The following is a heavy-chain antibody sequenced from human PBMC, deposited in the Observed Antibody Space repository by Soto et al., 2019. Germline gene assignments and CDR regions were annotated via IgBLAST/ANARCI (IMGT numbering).Heavy chain of an antibody. V-gene: IGHV4-30-2*01. D-gene: IGHD1-1*01. CDR2: ISQSGSA. Sequence: PSETLSLTCVVSGGPIISGGYSCAWILQPPGRGLEWIGYISQSGSADYNPSLKSRVTISVDTSKNQFSLRLSSVTAADTAVYYCARDRNGLGGIDFWGQGILVTVSS. CDR1: GGPIISGGYS. J-gene: IGHJ4*02. CDR3: ARDRNGLGGIDF.